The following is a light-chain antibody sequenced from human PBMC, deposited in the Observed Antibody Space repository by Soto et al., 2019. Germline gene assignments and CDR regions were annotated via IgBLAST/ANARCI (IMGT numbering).Light chain of an antibody. CDR2: EVS. CDR3: TSFAPGRIYV. V-gene: IGLV2-14*03. J-gene: IGLJ1*01. CDR1: ISDIGAYDL. Sequence: QTSLAQPACVSGSPGQSITISCSGTISDIGAYDLVSWYHQHPGRAPKLIIYEVSHRFSGLSYRFSGSKSGNTASLTISGLQAEDEGDYYCTSFAPGRIYVFGSGTKVTVL.